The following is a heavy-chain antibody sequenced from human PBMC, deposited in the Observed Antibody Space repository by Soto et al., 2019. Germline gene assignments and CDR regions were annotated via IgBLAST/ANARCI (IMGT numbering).Heavy chain of an antibody. V-gene: IGHV3-30-3*01. D-gene: IGHD1-20*01. CDR3: ARLKVRYTRKFDY. CDR2: ISYDGSNK. Sequence: GGSLRLSCAASGFTFSSYAMHWVRQAPGKGLEWVAVISYDGSNKYYADSVKGRFTISRDNSKNTLYLQMNSLRAEDTAVYYCARLKVRYTRKFDYWGQGTLVTSPQ. CDR1: GFTFSSYA. J-gene: IGHJ4*02.